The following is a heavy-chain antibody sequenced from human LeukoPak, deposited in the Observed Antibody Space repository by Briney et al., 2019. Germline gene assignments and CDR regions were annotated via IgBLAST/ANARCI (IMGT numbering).Heavy chain of an antibody. V-gene: IGHV3-23*01. D-gene: IGHD3-22*01. Sequence: PGGSLRLSCAASEFTFSSYAMSWVRQAPGKGLEWVSAISGSGGSAYYADSVKGRFTISRDNSKNTLYLQMNSLRAEDTAVYYCAKDPMTEDYYDSSGYYLWGQGTLVTVSS. CDR3: AKDPMTEDYYDSSGYYL. CDR2: ISGSGGSA. CDR1: EFTFSSYA. J-gene: IGHJ5*02.